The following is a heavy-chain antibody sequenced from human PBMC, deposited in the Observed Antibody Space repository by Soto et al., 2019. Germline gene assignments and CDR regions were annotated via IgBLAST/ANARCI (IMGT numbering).Heavy chain of an antibody. Sequence: QITLKESGPTLVKPTQTLTLTCTFSGFSLSTTGVGVGWIRQPPGKALECLALIYWDDDKRYSPSLKSRLTIXRXPPXNQVVLTRTNMDPVDTATYYCAHIPNYYQYNWFDPWGQGTLVTVSS. CDR2: IYWDDDK. D-gene: IGHD3-10*01. J-gene: IGHJ5*02. CDR3: AHIPNYYQYNWFDP. CDR1: GFSLSTTGVG. V-gene: IGHV2-5*02.